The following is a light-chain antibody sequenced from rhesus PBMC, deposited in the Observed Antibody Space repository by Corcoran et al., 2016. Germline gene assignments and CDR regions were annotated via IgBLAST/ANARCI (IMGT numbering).Light chain of an antibody. J-gene: IGKJ4*01. Sequence: EIVMTQSPATLSLSPGETATLSCRASESVGSYLAWYRQKPGQAPKLLVHSAYFRATGRPDRFSGSGSRTEFTLTISSLQPEDFATYYCQHGYGTPLTFGGGTKVELK. CDR1: ESVGSY. CDR3: QHGYGTPLT. CDR2: SAY. V-gene: IGKV3-40*03.